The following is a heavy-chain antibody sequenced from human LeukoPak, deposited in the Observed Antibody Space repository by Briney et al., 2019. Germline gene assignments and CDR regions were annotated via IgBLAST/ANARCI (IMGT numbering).Heavy chain of an antibody. Sequence: GASLQISCKGSGYSFTNYWIGWVRPMPGKGLEWMGIIYPGDSDTRYSPSFQGQVTISADKSISTAYYCARLTTDYGDYYYFYHMDVWGKGTTVTISS. CDR2: IYPGDSDT. CDR1: GYSFTNYW. CDR3: HMDV. J-gene: IGHJ6*03. V-gene: IGHV5-51*01. D-gene: IGHD4-17*01.